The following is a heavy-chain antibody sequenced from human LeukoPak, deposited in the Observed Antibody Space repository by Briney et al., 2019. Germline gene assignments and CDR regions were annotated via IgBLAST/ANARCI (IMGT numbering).Heavy chain of an antibody. J-gene: IGHJ4*02. CDR1: GYTFISFG. D-gene: IGHD6-6*01. V-gene: IGHV1-18*01. CDR2: ISGYTGNT. CDR3: VGDLNSAARSFFDY. Sequence: ASVKVSCKASGYTFISFGFSWVRQAPGQGPEWMGWISGYTGNTNYAQRFQGRVTMTTDTSTSTAYMELRTLRSDDTAVYYCVGDLNSAARSFFDYWGPGTLVTVSS.